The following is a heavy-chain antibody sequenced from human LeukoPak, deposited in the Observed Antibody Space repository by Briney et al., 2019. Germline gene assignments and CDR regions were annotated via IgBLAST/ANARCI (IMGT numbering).Heavy chain of an antibody. CDR1: GFTVSSNY. CDR2: IYSGGST. Sequence: GGSLRLSCAASGFTVSSNYMSWVRQAPGKGLEWVSVIYSGGSTYYADSVKGRFTTSRDNSKNTLYLQMNSLRAEDTAVYYCAELGITMIGGVWGKGTTVTISS. V-gene: IGHV3-66*01. D-gene: IGHD3-10*02. CDR3: AELGITMIGGV. J-gene: IGHJ6*04.